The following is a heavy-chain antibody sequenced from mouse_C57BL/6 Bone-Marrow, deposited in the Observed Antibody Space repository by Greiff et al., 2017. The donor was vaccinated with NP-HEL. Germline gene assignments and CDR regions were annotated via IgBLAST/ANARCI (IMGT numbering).Heavy chain of an antibody. D-gene: IGHD1-1*01. Sequence: QVQLQQSGADLVKPGASVKLSCKASGYTFTSYWMHWVKQRPGRGLEWIGRIDPNSGGTKLNEKFKTKATLNVGNRSSTAYMQLSSLTSEDSAVYYCARYYYRSRGWYFDVWGTGTTVTVSS. V-gene: IGHV1-72*01. CDR2: IDPNSGGT. J-gene: IGHJ1*03. CDR3: ARYYYRSRGWYFDV. CDR1: GYTFTSYW.